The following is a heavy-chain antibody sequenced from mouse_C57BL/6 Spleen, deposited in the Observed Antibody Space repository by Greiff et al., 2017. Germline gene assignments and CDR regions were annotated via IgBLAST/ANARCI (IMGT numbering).Heavy chain of an antibody. V-gene: IGHV1-53*01. D-gene: IGHD4-1*02. J-gene: IGHJ2*01. CDR3: ARPPTVGYLDY. Sequence: QVQLKQPGTELVKPGASVKLSCKASGYTFTSYWMHWVKQRPGQGLEWIGNINPSNGGTNYNEKFKSKATLTVDKASSTAYMQLSSLTSEDSAVYYCARPPTVGYLDYWGQGTTLTVSS. CDR1: GYTFTSYW. CDR2: INPSNGGT.